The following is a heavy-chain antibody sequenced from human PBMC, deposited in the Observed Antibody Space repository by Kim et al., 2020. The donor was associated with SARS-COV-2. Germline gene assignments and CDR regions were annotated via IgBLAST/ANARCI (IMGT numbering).Heavy chain of an antibody. CDR2: INPSSGGS. V-gene: IGHV1-46*01. Sequence: ASVKVSCTASGYSFTSHYIHWVRQAPGQGLEWMGVINPSSGGSTYAQQFQGRVTMTRDTSTNTVYMELSSLRSEDTAVYYCAGPLRQGYSYGPDYWGQGTLVTVSS. CDR1: GYSFTSHY. D-gene: IGHD5-18*01. J-gene: IGHJ4*02. CDR3: AGPLRQGYSYGPDY.